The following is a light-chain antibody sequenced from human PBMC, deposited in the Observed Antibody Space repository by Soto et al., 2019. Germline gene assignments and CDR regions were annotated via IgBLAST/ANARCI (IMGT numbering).Light chain of an antibody. CDR1: QSVSSH. CDR2: GGS. Sequence: EIELTQSPATLSLSPGERATRSFRASQSVSSHLAWFQQKPGQAPRLLMYGGSTRATGMPARFSGSGSGTEFTLIISSLQSEDFAVYYCQQYSNWPLTFGGGTKVDIK. V-gene: IGKV3-15*01. J-gene: IGKJ4*01. CDR3: QQYSNWPLT.